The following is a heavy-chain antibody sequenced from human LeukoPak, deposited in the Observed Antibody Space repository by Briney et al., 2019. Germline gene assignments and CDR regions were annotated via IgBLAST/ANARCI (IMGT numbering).Heavy chain of an antibody. D-gene: IGHD3-3*01. V-gene: IGHV4-30-2*01. CDR2: IYHSGST. J-gene: IGHJ3*02. CDR1: GGSISSGGYY. Sequence: KPSETLSLTCTVSGGSISSGGYYWSWIRQPPGKGLEWIGYIYHSGSTYYNPSLKSRVTISVDRSKNQFSLKLSSVTAADTAVYYCARDQAIFGVSYAFDIWGQGTMVTVSS. CDR3: ARDQAIFGVSYAFDI.